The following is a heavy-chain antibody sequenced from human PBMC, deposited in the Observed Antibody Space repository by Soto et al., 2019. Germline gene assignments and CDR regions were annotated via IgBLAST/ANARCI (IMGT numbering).Heavy chain of an antibody. J-gene: IGHJ4*02. D-gene: IGHD2-15*01. CDR1: GFTFTTYA. Sequence: GGSLRLSCAASGFTFTTYAIHWVRQAPGKGLEWVAVISNDGRGKYYADSVKGRFTISRDNSKNTLYLQMNSLRSDDTAVYYCARDQCFGGGRSCYYFDFWGQGTLVTVS. V-gene: IGHV3-30*04. CDR2: ISNDGRGK. CDR3: ARDQCFGGGRSCYYFDF.